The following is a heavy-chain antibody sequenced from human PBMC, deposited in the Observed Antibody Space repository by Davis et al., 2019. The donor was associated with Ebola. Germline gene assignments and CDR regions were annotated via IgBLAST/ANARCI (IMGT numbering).Heavy chain of an antibody. J-gene: IGHJ6*04. D-gene: IGHD6-13*01. Sequence: GESLKISCAASGFTFSSYSMNWVRRAPGKGLEWVSSISSSSSYIYYADSVKGRFTISRDNAKNSLYLQMNSLRAEDTAVYYCARVAAAGIYYYYYYGMDVWGKGTTVTVSS. CDR2: ISSSSSYI. V-gene: IGHV3-21*01. CDR1: GFTFSSYS. CDR3: ARVAAAGIYYYYYYGMDV.